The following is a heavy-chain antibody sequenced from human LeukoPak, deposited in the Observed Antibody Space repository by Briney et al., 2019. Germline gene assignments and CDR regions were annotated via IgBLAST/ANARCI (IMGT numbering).Heavy chain of an antibody. D-gene: IGHD3-10*01. J-gene: IGHJ4*02. V-gene: IGHV1-2*02. Sequence: ASVKVSCKASGYTFTGYYMHWVRQAPGQGLEWMGWINPNSGGTNYAQKFQGRDTMTRDTSISTAYMELSRLRSDDTAVYYCARVDYDVYYGSGSYDYWGQGTLVAVSS. CDR2: INPNSGGT. CDR3: ARVDYDVYYGSGSYDY. CDR1: GYTFTGYY.